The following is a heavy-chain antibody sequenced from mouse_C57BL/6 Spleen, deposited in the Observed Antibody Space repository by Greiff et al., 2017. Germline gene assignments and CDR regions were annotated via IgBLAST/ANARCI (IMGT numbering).Heavy chain of an antibody. CDR3: TMGGGYYVLYYFDY. Sequence: QVQLQQSGAELVRPGASVTLSCKASGYTFTDYEMHWVKQTPVHGLEWIGAIDPETGGTAYNQKFKGKAILTADKSSSTAYMELRSLTSEDSAVYYGTMGGGYYVLYYFDYWGQGTTLTVSS. V-gene: IGHV1-15*01. D-gene: IGHD2-3*01. CDR1: GYTFTDYE. J-gene: IGHJ2*01. CDR2: IDPETGGT.